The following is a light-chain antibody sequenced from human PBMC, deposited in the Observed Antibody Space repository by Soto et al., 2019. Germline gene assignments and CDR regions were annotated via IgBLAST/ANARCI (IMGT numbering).Light chain of an antibody. CDR1: QSINMF. J-gene: IGKJ1*01. CDR2: AAS. V-gene: IGKV1-39*01. CDR3: QQSFDIPWK. Sequence: DIQMTQSPSPQSASVGDRVTITCLASQSINMFLSWYQQKPGKAPKLLIYAASTLQSGVPSRFSGSGSGTDFTLTISGLQTEDFATYYCQQSFDIPWKFGQGTKVDIK.